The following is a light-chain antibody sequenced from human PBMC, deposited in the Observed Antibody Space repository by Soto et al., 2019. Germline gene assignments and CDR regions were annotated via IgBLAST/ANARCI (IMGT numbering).Light chain of an antibody. CDR1: QSVSSN. CDR2: GAS. CDR3: QQSNDWPPIT. J-gene: IGKJ5*01. V-gene: IGKV3-15*01. Sequence: EIVMTQSPATLSVSPGERATLSCRASQSVSSNLAWYQQKPGQAPRLLIYGASTRATGIPARFSGSGSGTVFTLTISSLQSADFAVYYCQQSNDWPPITFGQGTRLEIK.